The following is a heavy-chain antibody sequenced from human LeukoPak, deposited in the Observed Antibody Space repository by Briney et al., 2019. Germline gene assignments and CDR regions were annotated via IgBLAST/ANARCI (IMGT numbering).Heavy chain of an antibody. CDR1: GYTFTSYG. J-gene: IGHJ4*02. D-gene: IGHD3-9*01. V-gene: IGHV1-18*01. CDR3: ARVPLKYFDWFFPYYFDY. Sequence: ASVKVSCKASGYTFTSYGISWVRQAPGQGLEWMGWISAYNGNTNYAQKLQGRVTMTTDTSTSTAYMELRSLRSEDTAVYYCARVPLKYFDWFFPYYFDYWGQGTLVTVSS. CDR2: ISAYNGNT.